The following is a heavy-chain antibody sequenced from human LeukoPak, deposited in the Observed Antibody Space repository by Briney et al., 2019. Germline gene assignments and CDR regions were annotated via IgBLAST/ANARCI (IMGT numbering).Heavy chain of an antibody. J-gene: IGHJ4*02. D-gene: IGHD4-17*01. CDR3: ARSPPPTYGDYEVLPSGGRGYFDY. Sequence: PSETLSLTCTVSDGSVSSVGYYWGWIRQPPGKGLEWIGSIYYSGTTYYNPSLASRVTIFVDTSKNQFSLRLSSVTAADTAVYYCARSPPPTYGDYEVLPSGGRGYFDYWGQGTLVTVSS. CDR2: IYYSGTT. CDR1: DGSVSSVGYY. V-gene: IGHV4-39*01.